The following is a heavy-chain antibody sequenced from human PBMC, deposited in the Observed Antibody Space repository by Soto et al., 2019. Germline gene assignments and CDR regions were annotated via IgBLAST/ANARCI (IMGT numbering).Heavy chain of an antibody. Sequence: QITLNESGPTPVKPRQTLTLTCTFSGFSLTTSGVGVGWIRQSPGKAPEWLALIYWDDDKRYSPSLKSRLTSTKDTSKNHVVLTMADLDPADTATYYCAHRVLRTVFGLVTTTAIYFDFWGQGTPVAVSS. CDR2: IYWDDDK. J-gene: IGHJ4*02. CDR1: GFSLTTSGVG. CDR3: AHRVLRTVFGLVTTTAIYFDF. D-gene: IGHD3-3*01. V-gene: IGHV2-5*02.